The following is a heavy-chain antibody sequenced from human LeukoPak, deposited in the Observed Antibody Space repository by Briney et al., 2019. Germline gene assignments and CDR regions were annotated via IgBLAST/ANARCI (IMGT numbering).Heavy chain of an antibody. CDR2: IYYSGST. Sequence: PSETLSLTCTVSGGSISSYYWSWLRQPPGKGLEWIGYIYYSGSTNYNPSLTSRVTISVDTSKNQFSLKLSSVTAADTAVYYCARVGYSSGWYLDYWGQGTLVTVSS. J-gene: IGHJ4*02. CDR3: ARVGYSSGWYLDY. V-gene: IGHV4-59*01. D-gene: IGHD6-19*01. CDR1: GGSISSYY.